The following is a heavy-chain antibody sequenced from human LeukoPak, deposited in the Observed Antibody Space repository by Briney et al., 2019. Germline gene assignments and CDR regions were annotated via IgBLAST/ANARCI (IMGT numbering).Heavy chain of an antibody. CDR1: GGSISSYY. Sequence: PSETLSLTCTVSGGSISSYYWSWIRQPPGKGLEWIGYIYYSGSTNYNPSLKSRVTISVDTSKNQFSLKLSSVTAADTAVYYCARHNIDHGDYEGSVGMDVWGQGTTVTVSS. CDR2: IYYSGST. V-gene: IGHV4-59*01. CDR3: ARHNIDHGDYEGSVGMDV. D-gene: IGHD4-17*01. J-gene: IGHJ6*02.